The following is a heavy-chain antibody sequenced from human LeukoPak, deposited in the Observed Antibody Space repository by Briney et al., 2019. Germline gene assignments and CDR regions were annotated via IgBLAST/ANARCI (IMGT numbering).Heavy chain of an antibody. CDR2: INPNSGGT. CDR3: ARAQPRVCITVRVISTQQGARVT. CDR1: LSTVAAS. Sequence: GASVKVSCKAALSTVAASDVVVITGAPGQGLEWMGWINPNSGGTNLAQKFQGRVTMTRDTSISTASIELSRLRSDDPSRYSFARAQPRVCITVRVISTQQGARVTWGQGTMVTVSS. D-gene: IGHD3-10*01. V-gene: IGHV1-2*02. J-gene: IGHJ3*01.